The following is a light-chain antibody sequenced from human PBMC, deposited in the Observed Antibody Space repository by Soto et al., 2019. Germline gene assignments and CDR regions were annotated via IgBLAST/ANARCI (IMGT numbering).Light chain of an antibody. CDR3: QQYNGLPTWT. J-gene: IGKJ1*01. V-gene: IGKV1-5*03. CDR1: QNIYIW. Sequence: DLQMTKSPSTLSASVGDRVTITCLASQNIYIWLAWYQKKPGKAPNLLIYKASTLQSGVPSRFSGNGSGTEFTLTITSLQPDGSATYYCQQYNGLPTWTFGQGTKVDI. CDR2: KAS.